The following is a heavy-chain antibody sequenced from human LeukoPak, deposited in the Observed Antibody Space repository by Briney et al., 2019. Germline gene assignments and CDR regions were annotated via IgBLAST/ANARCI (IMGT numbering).Heavy chain of an antibody. Sequence: GGSLRLSCAASGFTFSTYAMHWVRQAPGRGLEWVAVISYDGSNKYYADSVKGRFTISRDNSKNTLYLQMNSLRAEDTAVYYCASQSKPRNNWYYFDFWGQGTLVTVSS. CDR2: ISYDGSNK. CDR3: ASQSKPRNNWYYFDF. CDR1: GFTFSTYA. V-gene: IGHV3-30-3*01. J-gene: IGHJ4*02. D-gene: IGHD1-1*01.